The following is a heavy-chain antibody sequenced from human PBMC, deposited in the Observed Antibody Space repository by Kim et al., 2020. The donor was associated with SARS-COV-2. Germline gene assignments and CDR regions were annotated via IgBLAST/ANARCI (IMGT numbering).Heavy chain of an antibody. CDR3: ARHHLGMDV. CDR2: DT. J-gene: IGHJ6*02. Sequence: DTRYSPSFQGQVTISADKSISTAYLRWSSLKASDTAMYYCARHHLGMDVWGQGTTVTVSS. V-gene: IGHV5-51*01.